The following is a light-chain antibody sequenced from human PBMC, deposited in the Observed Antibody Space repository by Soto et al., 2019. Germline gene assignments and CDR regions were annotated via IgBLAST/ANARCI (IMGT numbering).Light chain of an antibody. CDR1: QAITGTY. V-gene: IGKV3-11*01. J-gene: IGKJ5*01. CDR3: QQRSNWPPT. CDR2: GAS. Sequence: EVVLTQSPGTLSLSPGERVTLSCRASQAITGTYLAWYQQKPGQAPRLLIHGASTRATGIPARFSGSGSGTDFTLTISSLEPEDFAVYYCQQRSNWPPTFGQGTRLEIK.